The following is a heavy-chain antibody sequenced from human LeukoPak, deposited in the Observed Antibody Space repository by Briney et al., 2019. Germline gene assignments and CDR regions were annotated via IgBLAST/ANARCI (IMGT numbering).Heavy chain of an antibody. Sequence: GGSLRLSCAASGFTFSSYWMHWVRQAPGKGPVCVSRINSDGSSTSYADSVKGRFTISRDNAKNTLYLQMNSLRAEDTAVYYCARVVGSSGWYLGYWGQGTLVTVSS. CDR1: GFTFSSYW. V-gene: IGHV3-74*01. CDR3: ARVVGSSGWYLGY. J-gene: IGHJ4*02. CDR2: INSDGSST. D-gene: IGHD6-19*01.